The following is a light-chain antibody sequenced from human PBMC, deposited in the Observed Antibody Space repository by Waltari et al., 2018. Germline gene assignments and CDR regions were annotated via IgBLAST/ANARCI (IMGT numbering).Light chain of an antibody. Sequence: SYEMTQPLSASVALAQTARITCGGNNIGSKNVHWYQQESGQAPVLVIYRNTNRPPGIPERFSGSNSGNTATLTISRAQAGDEADYYCQVWDSSTVVFGGGTKLTVL. V-gene: IGLV3-9*01. CDR1: NIGSKN. CDR2: RNT. CDR3: QVWDSSTVV. J-gene: IGLJ3*02.